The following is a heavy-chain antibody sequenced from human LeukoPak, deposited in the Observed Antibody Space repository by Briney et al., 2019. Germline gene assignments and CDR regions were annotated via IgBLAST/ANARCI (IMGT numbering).Heavy chain of an antibody. CDR3: ARDAYTSTRRYDH. CDR2: IGTAGDT. CDR1: GFTFSSYD. D-gene: IGHD1-14*01. V-gene: IGHV3-13*04. J-gene: IGHJ4*02. Sequence: AGSLRLSCAASGFTFSSYDMHWVRQSTGKGLEWVSLIGTAGDTYYADSVKGRFTISRENAKNSLHLQMNSLRAVDTAVYYCARDAYTSTRRYDHWGQGTLVTVSS.